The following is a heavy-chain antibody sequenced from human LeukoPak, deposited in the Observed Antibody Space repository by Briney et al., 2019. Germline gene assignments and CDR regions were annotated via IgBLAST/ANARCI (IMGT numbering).Heavy chain of an antibody. V-gene: IGHV4-4*07. Sequence: SETLSLTCTVSGGSISSYYRSWIRQPAGKGLEWIGRIYTSGSTNYNPSLKSRVTMSVDTSKNQFSLKLSSVTAADTAVYYCARDLGYDFWSGYSAFDIWGQGTMVTVSS. CDR3: ARDLGYDFWSGYSAFDI. CDR1: GGSISSYY. J-gene: IGHJ3*02. CDR2: IYTSGST. D-gene: IGHD3-3*01.